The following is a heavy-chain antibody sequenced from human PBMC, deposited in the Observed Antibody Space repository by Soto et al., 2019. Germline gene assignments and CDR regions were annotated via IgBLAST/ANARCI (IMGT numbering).Heavy chain of an antibody. CDR3: AKGRDGVVSVFDV. J-gene: IGHJ3*01. V-gene: IGHV3-23*01. CDR2: ISGSGGGGNT. D-gene: IGHD3-3*01. CDR1: GFFYGIYA. Sequence: VQLLESGGGLVQPGGSLRLSCAASGFFYGIYAMHWVRQAPGKGPEWVSGISGSGGGGNTYSADSVKGRFTISRDNSKSTVFLHMNSLRAEDTAVYYCAKGRDGVVSVFDVWGHGTMVTVSS.